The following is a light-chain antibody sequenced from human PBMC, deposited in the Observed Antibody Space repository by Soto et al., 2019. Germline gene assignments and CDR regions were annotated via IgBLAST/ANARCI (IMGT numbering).Light chain of an antibody. V-gene: IGKV3-20*01. CDR3: QQYSSSLMYT. CDR2: GAS. J-gene: IGKJ2*01. Sequence: EIVLTQSPGTLSLSPGERATLSCRASQSVGNNYLAWYQQKPGQAPRLLIYGASSRATGIPDRFSGSGSVTDFTLTISRLEPEDFAVYYCQQYSSSLMYTFGQGTKLEIK. CDR1: QSVGNNY.